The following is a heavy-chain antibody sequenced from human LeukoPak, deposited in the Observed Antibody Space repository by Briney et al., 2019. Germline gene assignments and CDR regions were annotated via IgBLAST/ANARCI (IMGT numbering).Heavy chain of an antibody. CDR1: GYTFTGYY. V-gene: IGHV1-2*02. CDR2: INPNSGGT. J-gene: IGHJ6*03. CDR3: ARGVGATTYYYYYYMDV. Sequence: ASVKDSCKASGYTFTGYYMHWVRQAPGQGLEWMGWINPNSGGTNYAQKFQGRVTMTRDTSISTAYMELSRLRSDDTAVYYCARGVGATTYYYYYYMDVWGKGTTVTVSS. D-gene: IGHD1-26*01.